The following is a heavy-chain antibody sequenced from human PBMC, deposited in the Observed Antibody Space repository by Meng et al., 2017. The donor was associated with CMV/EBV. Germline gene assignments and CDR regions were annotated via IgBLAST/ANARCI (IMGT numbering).Heavy chain of an antibody. CDR3: ARHKCSGGSCYSGSDY. J-gene: IGHJ4*02. V-gene: IGHV5-51*01. CDR1: GYSFTSYW. Sequence: GESLKISCKGSGYSFTSYWIGWVRQMPGKGLEWMGIIYPDDSDTRYSPSFQGQVTISADKSISTAYLQWSSLKASDTAMYYCARHKCSGGSCYSGSDYWGQGTLVTVSS. CDR2: IYPDDSDT. D-gene: IGHD2-15*01.